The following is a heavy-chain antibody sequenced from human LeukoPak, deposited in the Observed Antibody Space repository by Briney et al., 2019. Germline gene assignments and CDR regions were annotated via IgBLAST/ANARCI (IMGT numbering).Heavy chain of an antibody. V-gene: IGHV1-8*01. D-gene: IGHD3-16*01. CDR2: MNPSSGNT. CDR3: ARAAGGTRNYYMDV. CDR1: GYTFSSDD. Sequence: GASVKVSCKASGYTFSSDDVNWLRQATGQGLEWMGWMNPSSGNTGYAQKFQGRVTIIRNTSISTAYMGLSSLRSEDTAVYYCARAAGGTRNYYMDVWAKGTTVTVSS. J-gene: IGHJ6*03.